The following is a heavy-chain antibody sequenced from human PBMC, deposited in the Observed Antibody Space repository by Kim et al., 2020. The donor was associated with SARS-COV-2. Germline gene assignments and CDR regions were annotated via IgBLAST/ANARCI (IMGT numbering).Heavy chain of an antibody. J-gene: IGHJ4*02. CDR2: ISGSGGTT. CDR1: GFTFSTYA. CDR3: AKAGGDSSGWPFDY. Sequence: GGSLRLSCTASGFTFSTYAISWVRQAPGKGLEWVSTISGSGGTTYNADSVKGRFTVSRDNSKNTLYLQMNSLRAEDTALYYCAKAGGDSSGWPFDYWGQGTLVTVSS. D-gene: IGHD3-22*01. V-gene: IGHV3-23*01.